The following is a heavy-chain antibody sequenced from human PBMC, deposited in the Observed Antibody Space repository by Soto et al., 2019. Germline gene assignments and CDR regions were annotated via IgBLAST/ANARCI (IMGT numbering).Heavy chain of an antibody. Sequence: GGSLRLSCAASGCTFSSYVMHWVRQAPGKGLEWVAVISYDGSNKYYADSVKGRFTISRDNSKNTLYLQMNSLRAEDTAVYYCARDPKAVVPAARTDAFDIWGQGTMVTVSS. D-gene: IGHD2-2*01. J-gene: IGHJ3*02. CDR1: GCTFSSYV. V-gene: IGHV3-30*12. CDR3: ARDPKAVVPAARTDAFDI. CDR2: ISYDGSNK.